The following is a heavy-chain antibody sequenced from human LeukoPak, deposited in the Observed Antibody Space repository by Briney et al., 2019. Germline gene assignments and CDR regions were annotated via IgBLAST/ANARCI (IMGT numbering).Heavy chain of an antibody. Sequence: ASVKVSCSFSGFTITSYGIHWVQQSPGQGLEWMGWINTNTGNPTYAQGLTGRFVFSLDTSVSTAYLQISSLKAEDTAVYYCARGAYYYDSSGDLFDYWGQGTLVTVSS. CDR1: GFTITSYG. CDR2: INTNTGNP. V-gene: IGHV7-4-1*02. CDR3: ARGAYYYDSSGDLFDY. J-gene: IGHJ4*02. D-gene: IGHD3-22*01.